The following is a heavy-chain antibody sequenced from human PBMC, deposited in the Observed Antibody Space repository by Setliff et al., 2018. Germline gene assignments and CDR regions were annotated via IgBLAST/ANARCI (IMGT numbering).Heavy chain of an antibody. CDR3: AREVWNIYDNSWSGYSDH. V-gene: IGHV3-13*04. Sequence: LRLSCAASGFTFSRYDIHWVRQVTGKGLEWVSGTAAAGDTYYADSVKGRFTISRENAKNSFYLQMNSLTAGDTALYYCAREVWNIYDNSWSGYSDHWGQGTLVTVSS. J-gene: IGHJ4*02. CDR1: GFTFSRYD. CDR2: TAAAGDT. D-gene: IGHD3-3*01.